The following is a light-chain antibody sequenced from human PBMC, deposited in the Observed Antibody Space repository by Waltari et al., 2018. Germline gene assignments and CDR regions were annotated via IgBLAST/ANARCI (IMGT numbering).Light chain of an antibody. CDR2: KAS. J-gene: IGKJ4*01. CDR1: QSISKW. Sequence: DIHVTQPYYTASASAGDRVIVSCRASQSISKWLSWYQQKPGKAPKLLIYKASTLESGVPSRFSGSGSGTEFTLTISSLQPEDFATYYCQQYNSYSLLSFGGGTKVEIK. V-gene: IGKV1-5*03. CDR3: QQYNSYSLLS.